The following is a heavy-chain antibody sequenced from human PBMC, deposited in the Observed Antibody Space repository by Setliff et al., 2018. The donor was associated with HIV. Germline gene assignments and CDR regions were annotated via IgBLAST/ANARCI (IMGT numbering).Heavy chain of an antibody. D-gene: IGHD2-8*01. CDR3: VRLTADRTNYYYYMDV. J-gene: IGHJ6*03. V-gene: IGHV1-18*01. CDR2: IDSNNGNR. CDR1: GYSLSTYA. Sequence: ASVKVSCKASGYSLSTYAISWVRQAPGQGLEGMGWIDSNNGNRNFAQKFRGSVTMTTDISANTAYMEGRSLSFDDTAVYYCVRLTADRTNYYYYMDVWGKGTTVTVSS.